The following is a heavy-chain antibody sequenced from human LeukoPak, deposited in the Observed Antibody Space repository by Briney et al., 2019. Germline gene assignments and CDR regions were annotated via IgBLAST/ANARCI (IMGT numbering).Heavy chain of an antibody. V-gene: IGHV3-15*01. CDR2: IKSKTDGGTA. D-gene: IGHD5-12*01. CDR1: GFTFTTAW. J-gene: IGHJ4*02. CDR3: TTTAHSGHALY. Sequence: PGGSLRLSCAASGFTFTTAWLTWVRQAPGKGLEWVGRIKSKTDGGTADYAAPVKGRFTISRDDSKDTLYLQMSSLKTEDTAVYYCTTTAHSGHALYWGQGTLVTVSS.